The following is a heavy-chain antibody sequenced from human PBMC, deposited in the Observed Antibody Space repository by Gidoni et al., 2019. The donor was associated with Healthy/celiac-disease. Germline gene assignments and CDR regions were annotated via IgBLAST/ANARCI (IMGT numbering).Heavy chain of an antibody. D-gene: IGHD3-22*01. J-gene: IGHJ4*02. Sequence: QVQLVESGGGVVQPGRSLRLSCAASGITFSSYAMHWVRQAPGKGLEWVAVISYDGSNKYYADSVKGRFTISRDNSKNTLYLQMNSLRAEDTAVYYCAREGGNYYDSSGYYYPYWGQGTLVTVSS. CDR2: ISYDGSNK. CDR1: GITFSSYA. V-gene: IGHV3-30-3*01. CDR3: AREGGNYYDSSGYYYPY.